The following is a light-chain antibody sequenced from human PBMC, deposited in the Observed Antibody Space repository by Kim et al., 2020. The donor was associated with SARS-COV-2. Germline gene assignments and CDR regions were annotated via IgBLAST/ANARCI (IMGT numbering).Light chain of an antibody. CDR2: AYF. CDR3: QSYDSSLSDSWV. V-gene: IGLV1-40*01. J-gene: IGLJ3*02. Sequence: RVNISGPGSSSNIGSYEVHWYQPLPGTAPKLLIYAYFNRPSGVPDRFSGSKSGTSASLAITGLQGDDEADYYCQSYDSSLSDSWVFGGGTQLTVL. CDR1: SSNIGSYE.